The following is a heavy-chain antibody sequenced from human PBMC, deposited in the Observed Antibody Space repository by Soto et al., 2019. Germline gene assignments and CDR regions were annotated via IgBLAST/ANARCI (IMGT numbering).Heavy chain of an antibody. Sequence: NRQPPGKRLEWIGSIFYSWSTYQHPSLKGPVTISVDTSKNQFSLKLSSVTAADTAMYYCVCTFSGGYIYLFFYYG. CDR2: IFYSWST. J-gene: IGHJ6*01. CDR3: VCTFSGGYIYLFFYYG. V-gene: IGHV4-39*01. D-gene: IGHD5-18*01.